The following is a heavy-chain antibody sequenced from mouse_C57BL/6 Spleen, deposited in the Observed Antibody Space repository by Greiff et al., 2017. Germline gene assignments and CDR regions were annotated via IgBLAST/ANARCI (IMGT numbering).Heavy chain of an antibody. D-gene: IGHD2-5*01. CDR1: GFTFSSYG. CDR3: ARRNYSIDY. J-gene: IGHJ2*01. Sequence: EVLLLESGGDLVKPGGSLKLSCAASGFTFSSYGMSWVRQTPDKRLEWVATISSGGSYTYYPDSVKGRFTISRDNAKNTLYLQMSSLKSEDTALYYCARRNYSIDYWGQGTTLTVSS. CDR2: ISSGGSYT. V-gene: IGHV5-6*01.